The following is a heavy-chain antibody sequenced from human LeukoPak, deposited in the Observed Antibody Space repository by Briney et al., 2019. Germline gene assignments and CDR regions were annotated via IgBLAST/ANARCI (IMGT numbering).Heavy chain of an antibody. V-gene: IGHV4-39*07. D-gene: IGHD1-26*01. CDR3: ARSRIVGATIPGDY. CDR2: IYYSGST. Sequence: SETLSLTCTVSGGSISSSSYYWGWIRQPPGKGLEWIGSIYYSGSTYYSPSLKSRVTISVDTSKNQFSLKLSSVTAADTAVYYCARSRIVGATIPGDYWGQGTLVTVSS. CDR1: GGSISSSSYY. J-gene: IGHJ4*02.